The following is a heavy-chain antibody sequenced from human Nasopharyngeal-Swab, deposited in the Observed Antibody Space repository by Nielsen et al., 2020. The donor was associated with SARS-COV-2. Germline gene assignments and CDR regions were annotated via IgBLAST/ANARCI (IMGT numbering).Heavy chain of an antibody. V-gene: IGHV1-18*01. CDR3: ARGPQILTY. D-gene: IGHD3-3*01. Sequence: ASVKVSCKTSGYIFSSYDISWVRQAPGQGLEWMGWVSVETGDTRYAETLQGRVTMTTDTSTETAYMELRGLTSDDTAVYYCARGPQILTYWGQGTLVTVSS. J-gene: IGHJ4*02. CDR2: VSVETGDT. CDR1: GYIFSSYD.